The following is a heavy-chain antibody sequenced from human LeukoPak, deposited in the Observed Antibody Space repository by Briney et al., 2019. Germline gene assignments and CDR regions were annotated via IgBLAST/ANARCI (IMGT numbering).Heavy chain of an antibody. J-gene: IGHJ4*02. Sequence: ASVKVSCKASGYTFSDYYLHWVRLAPGQGLEWMGRISPNSGGTDYAQKFQGKVTMTRDASISTVYMDLNRLRSDDTAIYYCARQLETTGWFDYWGQGTLVIVSS. CDR1: GYTFSDYY. D-gene: IGHD3-3*01. CDR3: ARQLETTGWFDY. V-gene: IGHV1-2*06. CDR2: ISPNSGGT.